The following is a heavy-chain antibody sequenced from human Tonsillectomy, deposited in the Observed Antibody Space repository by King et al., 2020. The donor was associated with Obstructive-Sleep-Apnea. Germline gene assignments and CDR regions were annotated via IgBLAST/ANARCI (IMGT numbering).Heavy chain of an antibody. CDR1: GGSISTYY. J-gene: IGHJ4*02. Sequence: QLQESGPGLVKPSETLSLTCTVSGGSISTYYWTWIRQHPGKGLEWIGYIYYSGSPNYNPSPKSRVTISVDTSKNQVSLKLSSVTAADTAVYYCARGFRWLNYFDHWGQGTLVTVSS. V-gene: IGHV4-59*01. CDR3: ARGFRWLNYFDH. CDR2: IYYSGSP. D-gene: IGHD3-22*01.